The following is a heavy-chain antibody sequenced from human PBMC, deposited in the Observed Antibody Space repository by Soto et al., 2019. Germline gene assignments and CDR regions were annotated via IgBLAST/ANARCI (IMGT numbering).Heavy chain of an antibody. D-gene: IGHD2-15*01. CDR3: ARVNSVVVVAATIPLFDY. J-gene: IGHJ4*02. CDR2: ISYDGSNK. V-gene: IGHV3-30-3*01. Sequence: GGSLRLSCAASGFTFSSYAMHWVRQAPGKGLEWVAVISYDGSNKYYADSVKGRFTISRDNSKNTLYLQMNSLRAEDTAVYYCARVNSVVVVAATIPLFDYWGQGTLVTVSS. CDR1: GFTFSSYA.